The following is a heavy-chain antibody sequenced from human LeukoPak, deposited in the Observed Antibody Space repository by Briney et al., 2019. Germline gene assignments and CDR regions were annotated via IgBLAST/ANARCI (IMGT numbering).Heavy chain of an antibody. D-gene: IGHD3-3*01. V-gene: IGHV2-5*01. J-gene: IGHJ5*02. CDR1: GFSLSTSGVG. CDR2: IYWNDDK. CDR3: AHWSSDSEWLLFSNWFDP. Sequence: ESGPTLVKPTQTLTLTCTFSGFSLSTSGVGVGWIRQPPGKALEWLALIYWNDDKRYSPSLKSRLTITKDTSKNQVVLTMTNMDPVDTATYYCAHWSSDSEWLLFSNWFDPWGQGTLVTVSS.